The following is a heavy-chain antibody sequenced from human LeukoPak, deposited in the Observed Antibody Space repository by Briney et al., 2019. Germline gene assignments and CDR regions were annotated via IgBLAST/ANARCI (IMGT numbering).Heavy chain of an antibody. CDR3: ARQNDFRLDY. CDR2: IYPDDSDT. Sequence: GESLKISCKGSGYSFASSWIGWVRQMPGKGLEWMGIIYPDDSDTRYSPSFEGQITISVDKSISTAYLQWSSLKASDTAVYYCARQNDFRLDYWGQGTLVTVSS. CDR1: GYSFASSW. D-gene: IGHD3-3*01. J-gene: IGHJ4*02. V-gene: IGHV5-51*01.